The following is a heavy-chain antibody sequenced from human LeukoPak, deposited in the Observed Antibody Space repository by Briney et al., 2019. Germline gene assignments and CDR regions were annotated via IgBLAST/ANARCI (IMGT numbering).Heavy chain of an antibody. Sequence: GGSLRLSCAASGFTFSSYAMHWVRQAPGKGLEWVAVISYDGSNKYYADSVKGRFTISRDNSKNTLYLQMNSLKAEDSALYYCARGGRGSAAVVAPRSFDIWGQGTMVTVSS. D-gene: IGHD3-22*01. CDR2: ISYDGSNK. CDR1: GFTFSSYA. J-gene: IGHJ3*02. V-gene: IGHV3-30-3*01. CDR3: ARGGRGSAAVVAPRSFDI.